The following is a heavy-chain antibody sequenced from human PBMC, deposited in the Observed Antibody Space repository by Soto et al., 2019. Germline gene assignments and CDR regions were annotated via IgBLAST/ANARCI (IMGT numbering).Heavy chain of an antibody. J-gene: IGHJ3*02. D-gene: IGHD2-21*01. CDR2: ISSRSSAI. V-gene: IGHV3-48*01. Sequence: PGGSLRLSCAASGFTFSNYSMNWVRQAPGKGLEWVSYISSRSSAIYYADSVKGRFTISRDNAKNSLYLQMNSLRAEDTAVYYCAREEPYSARDAFDIWGQGTMVTVSS. CDR1: GFTFSNYS. CDR3: AREEPYSARDAFDI.